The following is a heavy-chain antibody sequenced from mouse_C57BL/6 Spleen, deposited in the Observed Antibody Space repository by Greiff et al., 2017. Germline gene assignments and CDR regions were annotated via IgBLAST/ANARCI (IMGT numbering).Heavy chain of an antibody. D-gene: IGHD1-1*01. Sequence: QVQLQQPGAELVKPGASVKLSCTASGYTFTSYRMPWVKQRPGQGLEWIGEIDPSDSYTNYHQKFKGKATLTVDTSSSTAYLQLSSLTSEDSAVDYCARRVTMVVATDYWGQGTTLTVSS. CDR3: ARRVTMVVATDY. CDR2: IDPSDSYT. J-gene: IGHJ2*01. CDR1: GYTFTSYR. V-gene: IGHV1-50*01.